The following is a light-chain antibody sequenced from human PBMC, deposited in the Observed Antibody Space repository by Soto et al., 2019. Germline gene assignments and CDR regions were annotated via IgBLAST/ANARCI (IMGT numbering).Light chain of an antibody. CDR2: SAS. CDR1: QNVDTN. CDR3: QQYYSWPPYT. J-gene: IGKJ2*01. Sequence: EVVMTQSPATLSVSPGDRATLSCRASQNVDTNVAWYQQKPGQAPRLLVHSASTRATGIPTRFTGIGSGTDFTLTISGLQSDDFAVYYCQQYYSWPPYTFGQGTKLQIK. V-gene: IGKV3-15*01.